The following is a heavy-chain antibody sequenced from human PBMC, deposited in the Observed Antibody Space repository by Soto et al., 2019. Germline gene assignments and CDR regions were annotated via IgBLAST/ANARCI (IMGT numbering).Heavy chain of an antibody. CDR3: ARGYFDY. CDR2: IDPSGGNT. J-gene: IGHJ4*02. V-gene: IGHV1-46*01. CDR1: GYTFTTYY. Sequence: QVQLVQSGAEVKKPGASVKVSCRTSGYTFTTYYMHWVRQAPGQGVDWMGIIDPSGGNTNYAHKFQGRVTMTRDTSASTVYMELSSLRSGDTAFYYFARGYFDYWGQGTLVTVSS.